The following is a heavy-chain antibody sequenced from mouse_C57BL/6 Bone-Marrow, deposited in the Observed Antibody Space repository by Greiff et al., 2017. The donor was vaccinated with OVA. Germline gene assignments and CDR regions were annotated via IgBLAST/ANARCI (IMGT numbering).Heavy chain of an antibody. J-gene: IGHJ2*01. V-gene: IGHV1-19*01. CDR1: GYTFTDYY. Sequence: VQLQQSGPVLVKPGASVKMSCKASGYTFTDYYMNWVKQSHGKSLEWIGVINPYNGGTSYNQKFKGKATLTVDKSSSTAYMELRSLTSEDTAVYYCARYDYDYFDYWGQGTTLTVSS. CDR3: ARYDYDYFDY. D-gene: IGHD2-4*01. CDR2: INPYNGGT.